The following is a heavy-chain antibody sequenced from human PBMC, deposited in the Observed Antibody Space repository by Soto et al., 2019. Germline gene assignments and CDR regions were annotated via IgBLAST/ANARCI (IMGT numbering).Heavy chain of an antibody. CDR1: GFSFSSYS. V-gene: IGHV3-48*01. D-gene: IGHD3-16*01. CDR3: ARVWGEGG. CDR2: ISSTSSTI. Sequence: VQLVESGGGLVQPGGSLRLSCAASGFSFSSYSMNWVRQAPGKGLEWISYISSTSSTIYYADSVNGRFTISRDNGKNSLYLQMNSLRAEDTAVYYCARVWGEGGWGQGTLVTVSS. J-gene: IGHJ4*02.